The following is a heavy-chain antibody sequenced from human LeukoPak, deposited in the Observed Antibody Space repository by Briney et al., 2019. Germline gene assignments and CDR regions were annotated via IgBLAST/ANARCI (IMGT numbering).Heavy chain of an antibody. J-gene: IGHJ3*02. D-gene: IGHD6-19*01. V-gene: IGHV1-2*02. Sequence: ASVKVSCKASGYTFTGYYMHWVRQAPGQGLEWMGWINPNSGGTNYAQKFQGRVTMTRDTSISTAYMELSRLRSDDTAVYYCARGTYSSGWAANYDAFDIWGQGTMVTVSS. CDR2: INPNSGGT. CDR3: ARGTYSSGWAANYDAFDI. CDR1: GYTFTGYY.